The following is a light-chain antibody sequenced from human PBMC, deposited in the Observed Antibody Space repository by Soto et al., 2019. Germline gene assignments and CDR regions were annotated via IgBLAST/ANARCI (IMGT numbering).Light chain of an antibody. CDR3: QQYNSYWT. Sequence: SQSISSRLAWYQQKPGKAPKFLIYDASSLESGVPSRFSGSGSGTEFTLTISSLQPDDLATYYCQQYNSYWTFGQGTKVDI. CDR1: QSISSR. V-gene: IGKV1-5*01. CDR2: DAS. J-gene: IGKJ1*01.